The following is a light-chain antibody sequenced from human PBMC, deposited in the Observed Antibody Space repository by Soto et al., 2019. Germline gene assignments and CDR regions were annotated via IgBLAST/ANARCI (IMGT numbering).Light chain of an antibody. V-gene: IGKV3-20*01. Sequence: EIVLTQSPGTLSLSLGERATLSCRASQSVSSSYLAWYQQKPGQPPRLVMYATSSRATGIPARFSGSGSGTDFTLTISRLEPEDFAVYYCQQYGSSSWTFGQGTKV. CDR2: ATS. CDR1: QSVSSSY. J-gene: IGKJ1*01. CDR3: QQYGSSSWT.